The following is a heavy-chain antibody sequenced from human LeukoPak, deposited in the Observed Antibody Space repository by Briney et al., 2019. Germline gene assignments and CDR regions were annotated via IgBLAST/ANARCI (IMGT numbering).Heavy chain of an antibody. CDR2: IKPNSGGT. Sequence: GASVKVSCKASGYSFADYYMHWVRQAPGQGLEWMGWIKPNSGGTRSAQKFQGRVTMTRDTSISTAYMELSRLRSDDTAVYYCARDRQWELPGGWGQGTLVTVSS. CDR1: GYSFADYY. J-gene: IGHJ4*02. D-gene: IGHD1-26*01. CDR3: ARDRQWELPGG. V-gene: IGHV1-2*02.